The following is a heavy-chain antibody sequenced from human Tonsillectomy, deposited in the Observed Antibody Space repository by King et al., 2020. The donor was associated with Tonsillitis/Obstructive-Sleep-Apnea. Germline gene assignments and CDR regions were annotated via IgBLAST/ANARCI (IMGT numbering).Heavy chain of an antibody. V-gene: IGHV4-59*08. J-gene: IGHJ4*02. CDR1: GGSISSYY. Sequence: VQLQESGPGLVKPSETLSLTCTVSGGSISSYYWSWLRQPPGKGLEWIGYLYYSGSTNYNPSLKSRVTISVDTSKNQFSLKLSSVTAADTAVDYCARQSLSLRVGSYSTFDYCGQGTLVTVSS. D-gene: IGHD2-15*01. CDR3: ARQSLSLRVGSYSTFDY. CDR2: LYYSGST.